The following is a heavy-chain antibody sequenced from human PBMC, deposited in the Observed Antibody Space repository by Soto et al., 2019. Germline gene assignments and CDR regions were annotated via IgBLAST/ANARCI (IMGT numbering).Heavy chain of an antibody. CDR3: ARGPSGWYGYDY. J-gene: IGHJ4*02. Sequence: PVRALRLSCSASLFSFSSSWMHWVLQAPGKGLVFVSRINSDGSTTNYADSVKGRFTISRDNAKNTLYLQMNSLRAEDTAVYYCARGPSGWYGYDYWGQGTLVT. CDR2: INSDGSTT. D-gene: IGHD6-19*01. CDR1: LFSFSSSW. V-gene: IGHV3-74*01.